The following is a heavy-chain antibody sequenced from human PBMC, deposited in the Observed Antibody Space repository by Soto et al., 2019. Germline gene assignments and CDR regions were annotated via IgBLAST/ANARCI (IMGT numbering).Heavy chain of an antibody. CDR1: GFTFSSYA. CDR2: ISENGDAT. Sequence: VGSLRLSCAASGFTFSSYAMTWVRQAPGKGLEWVSAISENGDATHYADSVKGRFIISRDNSQNTLYLHMNSLRAEDTAVFYCGKGRNGVDVWGQGTTVTVS. J-gene: IGHJ6*02. V-gene: IGHV3-23*01. CDR3: GKGRNGVDV.